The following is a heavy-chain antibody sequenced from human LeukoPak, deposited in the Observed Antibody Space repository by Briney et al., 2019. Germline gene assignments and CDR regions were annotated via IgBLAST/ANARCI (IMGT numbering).Heavy chain of an antibody. Sequence: ASVKVSCKASGYTFTGYYMHWVRHAPGQGLERMGWMNPNSGGTNYAQKFQGRVTMTRDTSISTAYMELSRLRSDDTAVYYCARAVGKGADRGIDYWGQGTLVTVSS. CDR2: MNPNSGGT. CDR3: ARAVGKGADRGIDY. V-gene: IGHV1-2*02. D-gene: IGHD1-26*01. CDR1: GYTFTGYY. J-gene: IGHJ4*02.